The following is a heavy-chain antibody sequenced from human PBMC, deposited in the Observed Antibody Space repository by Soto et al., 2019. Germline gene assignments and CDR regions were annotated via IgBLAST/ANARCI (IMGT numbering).Heavy chain of an antibody. CDR2: ISSSSSYI. Sequence: GGSLRLSCAASGFTFSSYAMHWVRQAPGKGLEWVSSISSSSSYIYYADSVKGRFTISRDNAKNSLYLQMNSLRAEDTAVYYCARDLRDFWSGYEAAFDIWGQGTMVTVSS. CDR3: ARDLRDFWSGYEAAFDI. J-gene: IGHJ3*02. CDR1: GFTFSSYA. V-gene: IGHV3-21*01. D-gene: IGHD3-3*01.